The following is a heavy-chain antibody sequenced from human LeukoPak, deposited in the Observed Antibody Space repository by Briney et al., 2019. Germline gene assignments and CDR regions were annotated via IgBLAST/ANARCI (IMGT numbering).Heavy chain of an antibody. Sequence: GGSLRLSCAASGFTFSNYAMSWVRQVPGKGLEWVSALRDSGDTTYYADSVKGRFTISRDNSKNTLYLQMNSLRAEDTAVYYCATYRQVLLPFESWGQGTLVTASS. CDR3: ATYRQVLLPFES. J-gene: IGHJ4*02. D-gene: IGHD2-8*02. CDR2: LRDSGDTT. CDR1: GFTFSNYA. V-gene: IGHV3-23*01.